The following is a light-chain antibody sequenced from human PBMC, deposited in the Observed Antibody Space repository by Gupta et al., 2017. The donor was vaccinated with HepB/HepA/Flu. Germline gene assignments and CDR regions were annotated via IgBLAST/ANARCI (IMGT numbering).Light chain of an antibody. CDR3: SSYTSTNTWV. Sequence: QSAMTQPASLSGSPGQSITISCTGTSSDFGGYNYVSWYQQHPVKAPKLMIYDVNNRPSGVSNRFSGSKSGNTASLTISGLQGEDEADYFCSSYTSTNTWVFGGGTKLTVL. CDR2: DVN. CDR1: SSDFGGYNY. V-gene: IGLV2-14*03. J-gene: IGLJ3*02.